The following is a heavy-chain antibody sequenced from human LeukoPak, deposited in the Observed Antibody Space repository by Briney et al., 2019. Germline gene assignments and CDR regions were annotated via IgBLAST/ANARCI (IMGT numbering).Heavy chain of an antibody. CDR1: GFTFRNYW. CDR2: IKEDGSEK. D-gene: IGHD1-26*01. Sequence: GGSLRLSCVGSGFTFRNYWMSWVRQAPGKGLEWVANIKEDGSEKYYVDSVKGRFTISRDNVKSSVFLEVNSLRVDETAVYYCARGGSIGRRFAYWGQGTLVTVSS. J-gene: IGHJ4*02. CDR3: ARGGSIGRRFAY. V-gene: IGHV3-7*01.